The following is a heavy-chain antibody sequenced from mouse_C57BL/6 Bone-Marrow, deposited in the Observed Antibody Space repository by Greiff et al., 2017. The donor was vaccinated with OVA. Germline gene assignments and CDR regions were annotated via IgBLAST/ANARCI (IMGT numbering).Heavy chain of an antibody. CDR1: GFSLTSYG. D-gene: IGHD2-5*01. J-gene: IGHJ3*01. V-gene: IGHV2-2*01. CDR2: IWSGGST. Sequence: VQLQQSGPGLVQPSQSLSITCTVSGFSLTSYGVHWVRQSPGKGLEWLGVIWSGGSTAYNAAFISRLSISKDNSKSQVFFKMNSLQADDTAIYYCARENYSNYAWFAYWGQGTLVTVSA. CDR3: ARENYSNYAWFAY.